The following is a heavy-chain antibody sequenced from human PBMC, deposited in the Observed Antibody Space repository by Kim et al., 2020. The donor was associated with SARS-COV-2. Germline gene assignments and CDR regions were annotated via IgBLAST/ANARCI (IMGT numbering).Heavy chain of an antibody. CDR2: T. CDR3: ARDLVAATFDY. V-gene: IGHV1-2*02. D-gene: IGHD2-15*01. Sequence: TNYAQKFQGRVTMTRDTSISTAYMELSRLRSDDTAVYYCARDLVAATFDYWGQGTLVTVSS. J-gene: IGHJ4*02.